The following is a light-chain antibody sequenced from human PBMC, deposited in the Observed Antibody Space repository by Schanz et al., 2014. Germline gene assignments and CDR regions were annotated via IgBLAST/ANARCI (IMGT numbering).Light chain of an antibody. V-gene: IGLV2-14*02. CDR1: SSDIGSYNL. CDR2: EGS. Sequence: QSALTQPASVSGSPGQSITISCTGTSSDIGSYNLVSWYQQHPDKAPKLMIYEGSKRPSGVSNRFSGSKSDNTASLTISGLQAEDEADYHCSSHTAITTAVVFGGGTKLTVL. CDR3: SSHTAITTAVV. J-gene: IGLJ2*01.